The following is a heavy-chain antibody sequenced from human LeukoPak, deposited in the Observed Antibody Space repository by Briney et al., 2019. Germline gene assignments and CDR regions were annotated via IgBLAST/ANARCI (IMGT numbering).Heavy chain of an antibody. D-gene: IGHD6-19*01. CDR1: GASISDYY. Sequence: SETLSLTCTVSGASISDYYWSWIRQPPGKGLECIGYVHYSGRINYNPSLTSRVTISVETSKKQISLNLSSVTAADTAVYYCARGRHFSGSSSGWSYYFDYWGQGTLVTVSS. J-gene: IGHJ4*02. V-gene: IGHV4-59*01. CDR2: VHYSGRI. CDR3: ARGRHFSGSSSGWSYYFDY.